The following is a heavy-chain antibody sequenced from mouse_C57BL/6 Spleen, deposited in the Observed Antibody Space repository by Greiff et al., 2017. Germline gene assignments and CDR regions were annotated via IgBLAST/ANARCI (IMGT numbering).Heavy chain of an antibody. D-gene: IGHD3-2*02. J-gene: IGHJ2*01. CDR1: GFNIKDYY. V-gene: IGHV14-1*01. Sequence: VHVKQSGAELVRPGASVKLSCTASGFNIKDYYMHWVKQRPEQGLEWIGRIDPEDGDTEYAPKFQGKATMTADTSSNTAYLQLSSLTSEDTAVXYCTTETAQATTPYWGQGTTLTVSS. CDR3: TTETAQATTPY. CDR2: IDPEDGDT.